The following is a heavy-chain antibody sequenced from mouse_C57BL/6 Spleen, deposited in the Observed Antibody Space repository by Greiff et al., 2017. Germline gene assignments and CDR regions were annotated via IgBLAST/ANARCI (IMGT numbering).Heavy chain of an antibody. Sequence: VQLQQSGAELVRPGTSVKVSCKASGYAFTNYLIEWVKQRPGQGLEWIGVINPGSGGTNYNEKFMGKATLTADKSSSTAYMQLSSLTSRDSTVYFCAKLTGTGWYFDVWGTGTTVTVSS. CDR1: GYAFTNYL. J-gene: IGHJ1*03. CDR2: INPGSGGT. V-gene: IGHV1-54*01. CDR3: AKLTGTGWYFDV. D-gene: IGHD4-1*01.